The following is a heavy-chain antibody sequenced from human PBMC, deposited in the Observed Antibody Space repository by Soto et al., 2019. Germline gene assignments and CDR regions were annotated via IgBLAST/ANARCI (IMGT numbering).Heavy chain of an antibody. J-gene: IGHJ4*02. CDR3: ARGPRDIVATIWVDDFDY. Sequence: GGSLRLSCAASGFTFSSYGMHWVRQAPGKGLEWVAVIWYDGSNKYYADSVKGRFTISRDNSKNTLYLQMNSLRAEDTAVYYCARGPRDIVATIWVDDFDYWGQGDLVTVSS. CDR2: IWYDGSNK. CDR1: GFTFSSYG. V-gene: IGHV3-33*01. D-gene: IGHD5-12*01.